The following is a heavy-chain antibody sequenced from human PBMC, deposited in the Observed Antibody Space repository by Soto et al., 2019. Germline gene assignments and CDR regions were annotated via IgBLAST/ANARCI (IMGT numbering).Heavy chain of an antibody. Sequence: QLQLQESGPGLVKPSETLSLTCTVSGGSISSSSDYWGWIRQAPGKGLGWIGSKYYSGNTFYSPSLKSPVTISVDTSNNQFSLRLTSVPAADTAVYSCTRHRGYSYGFTYWGQGTLVTVSS. CDR1: GGSISSSSDY. D-gene: IGHD5-18*01. V-gene: IGHV4-39*01. CDR3: TRHRGYSYGFTY. J-gene: IGHJ4*02. CDR2: KYYSGNT.